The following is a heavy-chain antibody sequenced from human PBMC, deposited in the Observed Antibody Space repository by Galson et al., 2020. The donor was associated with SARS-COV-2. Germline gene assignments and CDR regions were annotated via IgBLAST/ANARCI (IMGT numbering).Heavy chain of an antibody. CDR1: GFSFGDYG. CDR2: MTSDGSYK. J-gene: IGHJ4*02. Sequence: GGSLRLSCVASGFSFGDYGMQWVRQAPGKGLEWVALMTSDGSYKFYGDSVKGRFTISRDNSKNTLYLQMSSLRAEDTAVYYCAKGGDFDSWGQGTLVTAAS. CDR3: AKGGDFDS. V-gene: IGHV3-30*18. D-gene: IGHD2-21*01.